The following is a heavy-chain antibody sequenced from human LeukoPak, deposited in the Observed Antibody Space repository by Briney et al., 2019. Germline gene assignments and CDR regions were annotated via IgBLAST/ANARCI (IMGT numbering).Heavy chain of an antibody. V-gene: IGHV3-7*01. D-gene: IGHD5-12*01. Sequence: PGGSLRLSCAASGFTFSSYWMSWVRQAPGKGLEWVANIKQDGSEKYYVDSVKGRFTISRDNAKNSLYLQMNSLSAEDTAVYYCARESGQYYYYYYGMDVWGQGTTVTVSS. CDR2: IKQDGSEK. CDR3: ARESGQYYYYYYGMDV. CDR1: GFTFSSYW. J-gene: IGHJ6*02.